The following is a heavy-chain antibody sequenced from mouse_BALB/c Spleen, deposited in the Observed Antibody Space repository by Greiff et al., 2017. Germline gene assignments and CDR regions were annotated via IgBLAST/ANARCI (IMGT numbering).Heavy chain of an antibody. J-gene: IGHJ4*01. CDR1: GFSLTSYG. D-gene: IGHD2-4*01. V-gene: IGHV2-2*02. CDR2: IWSGGST. Sequence: VMLVESGPGLVQPSQSLSITCTVSGFSLTSYGVHWVRQSPGKGLEWLGVIWSGGSTDYNAAFISRLSISKDNSKSQVFFKMNSLQANDTAIYYCARMITTTAMDYWGQGTSVTVSS. CDR3: ARMITTTAMDY.